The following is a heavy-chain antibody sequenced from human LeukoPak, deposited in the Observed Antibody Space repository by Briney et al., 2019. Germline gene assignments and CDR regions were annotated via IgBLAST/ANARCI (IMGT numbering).Heavy chain of an antibody. V-gene: IGHV1-18*01. J-gene: IGHJ4*02. CDR2: ISAYNGNT. D-gene: IGHD2-15*01. CDR3: ARGAPWCSGGSCLDY. CDR1: GYTFTSYG. Sequence: ASVKVSCKASGYTFTSYGISWVRQAPRQGLEWMGWISAYNGNTNYAQKFQGRVTMTRNTSISTAYMELSSLRSEDTAVYYCARGAPWCSGGSCLDYWGQGTLVTVSS.